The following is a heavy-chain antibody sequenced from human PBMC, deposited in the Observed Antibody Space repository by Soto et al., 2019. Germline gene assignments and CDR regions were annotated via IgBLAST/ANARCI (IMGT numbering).Heavy chain of an antibody. Sequence: SETLSLTCTVSGGSISSSSYYWGWIRQPPGKGLEWIGSIYYSGSTYYNPSLKSRVTIYVGTSKNQFYLKLSSVTAANTAVYYCARQLDTGRDSSGWYIPPVRGYFDYWGQGTLVTVSS. CDR2: IYYSGST. J-gene: IGHJ4*02. V-gene: IGHV4-39*01. CDR3: ARQLDTGRDSSGWYIPPVRGYFDY. CDR1: GGSISSSSYY. D-gene: IGHD6-19*01.